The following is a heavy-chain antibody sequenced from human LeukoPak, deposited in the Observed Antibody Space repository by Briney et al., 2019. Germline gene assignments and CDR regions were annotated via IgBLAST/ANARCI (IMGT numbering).Heavy chain of an antibody. CDR1: GGSFSGYY. V-gene: IGHV4-34*01. CDR2: INHSGST. CDR3: ARVSAVYSSYYMDV. D-gene: IGHD2-15*01. Sequence: SETLSLTCAVYGGSFSGYYWSWIRQPPGKGLEWIGEINHSGSTNYNPSLKSRVTISVDTSKNQFSLKLSSVTAADTAVYYCARVSAVYSSYYMDVWGKGTTVTISS. J-gene: IGHJ6*03.